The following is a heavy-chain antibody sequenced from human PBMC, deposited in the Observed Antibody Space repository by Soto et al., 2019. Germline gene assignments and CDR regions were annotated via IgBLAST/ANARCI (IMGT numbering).Heavy chain of an antibody. CDR2: IFSNDEK. CDR3: ARILFGRSVAGGYFYMDV. V-gene: IGHV2-26*01. Sequence: HVTLKESGPVLVKPTETLTLTCTVSGFSLSNGKVGVSWIRQPPGKALEWLAHIFSNDEKSYRTSLKSRLTISEDTSKSQVVLTMTNVDPADTATYYCARILFGRSVAGGYFYMDVWGKGTTVTVSS. J-gene: IGHJ6*03. D-gene: IGHD6-19*01. CDR1: GFSLSNGKVG.